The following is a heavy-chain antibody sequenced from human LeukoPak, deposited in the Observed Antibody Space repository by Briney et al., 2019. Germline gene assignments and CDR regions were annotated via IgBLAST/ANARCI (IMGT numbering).Heavy chain of an antibody. CDR1: GFTFSNYG. J-gene: IGHJ4*02. V-gene: IGHV3-30*03. CDR3: ARGKCGGDCYSDY. Sequence: GGSLRLSCAASGFTFSNYGMHWVRQAPGKGLEWVALISNDGSNDYYGDSVEGRFTISRDNSKNTLYLQMNSLIPEDTAVYYCARGKCGGDCYSDYWGQGTLVTVSS. CDR2: ISNDGSND. D-gene: IGHD2-21*02.